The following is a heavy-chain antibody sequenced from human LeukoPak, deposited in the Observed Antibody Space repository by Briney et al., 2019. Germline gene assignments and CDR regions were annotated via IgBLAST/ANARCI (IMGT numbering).Heavy chain of an antibody. Sequence: ASVKVSCKASGYTFTGYYMHWVRQAPGQGLEWMGWINPNSGGTNYAQKFQGRVTMTRDTSISTAYMELSRLRSDDTAVYYCARYGQEWELLGENYFDYWGQGTLVTVSS. J-gene: IGHJ4*02. CDR1: GYTFTGYY. CDR3: ARYGQEWELLGENYFDY. V-gene: IGHV1-2*02. CDR2: INPNSGGT. D-gene: IGHD1-26*01.